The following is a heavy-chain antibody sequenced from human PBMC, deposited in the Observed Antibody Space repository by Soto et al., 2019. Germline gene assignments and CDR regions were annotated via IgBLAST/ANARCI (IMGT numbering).Heavy chain of an antibody. CDR2: IYYIGNT. CDR3: ARELSPVQYDSSGPVAG. J-gene: IGHJ4*02. CDR1: GGSISSGVYY. D-gene: IGHD3-22*01. V-gene: IGHV4-30-4*02. Sequence: SDTLSLTCTVSGGSISSGVYYWLGIRQPPGNGLGGIGYIYYIGNTYYSPSLKSRVSISLDTSNNQLSLQLDHVTAAGAAEFYCARELSPVQYDSSGPVAGWGQATLGTVSS.